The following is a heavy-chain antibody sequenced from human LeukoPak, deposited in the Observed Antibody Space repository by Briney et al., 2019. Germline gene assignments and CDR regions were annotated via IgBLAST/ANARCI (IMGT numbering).Heavy chain of an antibody. CDR1: GFTFSSYA. D-gene: IGHD4/OR15-4a*01. V-gene: IGHV3-30*04. CDR2: MSFDGSQI. Sequence: GGSLRLSCTASGFTFSSYAMHWVRQAPGKGLEWVAVMSFDGSQIYYADFVKSRFTISRDNSKSTLYLQMNSLRTEDTAVYYCAREEYDYALGAFDYWGQGTLVTVSS. J-gene: IGHJ4*02. CDR3: AREEYDYALGAFDY.